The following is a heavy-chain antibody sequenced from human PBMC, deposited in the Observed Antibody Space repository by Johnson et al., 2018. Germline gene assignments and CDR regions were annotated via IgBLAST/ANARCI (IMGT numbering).Heavy chain of an antibody. Sequence: VQLVESGGGLIQPGGSMRLSCAASGFTVSSNSMTWVRQAPGKGLEWVSVIYSGGSTEYAASVKGRFTIPRDSSKNTLYLQLNSLSAEDTAVYYCARGADPYGGGDCCFQYWGQGTLVTVSS. CDR2: IYSGGST. CDR1: GFTVSSNS. J-gene: IGHJ1*01. CDR3: ARGADPYGGGDCCFQY. V-gene: IGHV3-53*01. D-gene: IGHD2-21*02.